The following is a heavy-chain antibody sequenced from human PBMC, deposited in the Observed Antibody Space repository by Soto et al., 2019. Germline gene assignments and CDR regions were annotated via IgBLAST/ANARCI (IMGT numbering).Heavy chain of an antibody. Sequence: PSETLSLTCTVSGGSISSYYWSWIRQPPGKGLEWIAYIYYSGSTNYNPSLKSRVTISVDTSRNQFSLRLSSVTAADTAVYYCARIGSGSFQDTFDIWGQGTMVTVSS. CDR2: IYYSGST. V-gene: IGHV4-59*01. D-gene: IGHD1-26*01. CDR1: GGSISSYY. J-gene: IGHJ3*02. CDR3: ARIGSGSFQDTFDI.